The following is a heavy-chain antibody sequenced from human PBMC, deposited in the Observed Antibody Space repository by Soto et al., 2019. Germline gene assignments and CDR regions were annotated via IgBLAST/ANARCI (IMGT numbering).Heavy chain of an antibody. CDR2: ISGSGRTT. V-gene: IGHV3-23*01. D-gene: IGHD3-10*01. J-gene: IGHJ6*02. Sequence: GGSLRLSCAASGFTFNDFAMSWVRQAPGKGLEWVSGISGSGRTTSYADAVKGRFTISRDNSKNTVYLEMTSLRVEDTAIYYCARILSMVEYYWYGMDVWGQGTTVTVSS. CDR3: ARILSMVEYYWYGMDV. CDR1: GFTFNDFA.